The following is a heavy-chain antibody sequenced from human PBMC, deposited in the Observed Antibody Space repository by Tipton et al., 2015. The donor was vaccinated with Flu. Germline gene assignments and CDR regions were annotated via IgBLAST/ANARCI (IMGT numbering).Heavy chain of an antibody. J-gene: IGHJ3*02. CDR2: IYHSGST. D-gene: IGHD3-9*01. V-gene: IGHV4-38-2*02. Sequence: TLSLTCTVSGYSISSGYYWGWIRQPPGKGLEWIGSIYHSGSTYYNPSLKSRVTISVDTSKNQFSLKLSSVTAAGTAVYYCANTYYDILTDAFDIWGQGTMVTVSS. CDR1: GYSISSGYY. CDR3: ANTYYDILTDAFDI.